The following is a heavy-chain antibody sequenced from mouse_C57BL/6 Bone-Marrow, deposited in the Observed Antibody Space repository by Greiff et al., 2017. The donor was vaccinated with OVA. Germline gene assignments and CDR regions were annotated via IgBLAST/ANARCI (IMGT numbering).Heavy chain of an antibody. Sequence: VQLQQSGPELVKPGASVKISCKASGYSFTDYNMTWVKQSTGKSLEWIGVINPNSGTPSYNQTFKGKATLTVDQSASTAYMQLNSLTSEDSDVYYCARSLDYYLDYWGQGTTLTVSS. V-gene: IGHV1-39*01. J-gene: IGHJ2*01. CDR1: GYSFTDYN. D-gene: IGHD6-1*01. CDR2: INPNSGTP. CDR3: ARSLDYYLDY.